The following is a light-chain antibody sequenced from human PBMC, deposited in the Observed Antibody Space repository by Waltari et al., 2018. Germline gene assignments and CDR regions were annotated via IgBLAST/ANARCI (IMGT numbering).Light chain of an antibody. Sequence: QSALTQPASVSGSPGQSITISCTGTSSDVGGYNYVSWYQQHPGKPPKLMISDVSHRPSGVSNRFSGSKSGNTASLTISGLQAEDEAYYYCSSYISSSTLELFGGGTSLTVL. CDR2: DVS. J-gene: IGLJ2*01. CDR3: SSYISSSTLEL. CDR1: SSDVGGYNY. V-gene: IGLV2-14*03.